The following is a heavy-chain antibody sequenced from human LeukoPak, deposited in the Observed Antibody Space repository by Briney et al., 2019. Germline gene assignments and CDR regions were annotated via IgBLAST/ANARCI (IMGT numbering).Heavy chain of an antibody. Sequence: GGSLRLSCAASGFTFSNYAMSWVRQAPGKGLEWVSGISAGGGSTYYADSVKGRFTISRDNAKNSLYLQMNSLRAEDTAVYYCSRAEIITTYYFDYWGQGTLVTVSS. J-gene: IGHJ4*02. CDR3: SRAEIITTYYFDY. CDR1: GFTFSNYA. D-gene: IGHD1-1*01. CDR2: ISAGGGST. V-gene: IGHV3-23*01.